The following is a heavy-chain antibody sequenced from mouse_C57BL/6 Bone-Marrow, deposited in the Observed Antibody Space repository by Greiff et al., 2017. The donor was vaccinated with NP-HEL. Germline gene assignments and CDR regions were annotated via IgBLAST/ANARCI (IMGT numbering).Heavy chain of an antibody. CDR1: GYTFTDYY. CDR2: INPNNGGT. V-gene: IGHV1-26*01. D-gene: IGHD1-1*01. J-gene: IGHJ1*03. Sequence: EVQLQQSGPELVKPGASVKISCKASGYTFTDYYMNWVKQSHGKSLEWIGDINPNNGGTSYNQKFKGKATLTVDKSSSTAYMELRSLTSEDSAVYYCAREGYYGLWYFDVWGTGTTVTVSS. CDR3: AREGYYGLWYFDV.